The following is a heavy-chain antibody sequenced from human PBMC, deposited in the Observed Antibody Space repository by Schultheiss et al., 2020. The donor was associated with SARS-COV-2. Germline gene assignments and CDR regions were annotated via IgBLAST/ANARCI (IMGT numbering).Heavy chain of an antibody. CDR3: ARDQRIVATPGHFDY. Sequence: LSLTCAASGFTFSSYAMHWVRQAPGKGLEWVAVISYDGSNKYYADSVKGRFTISRDNSKNTLYLQMNSLRAEDTAVYYCARDQRIVATPGHFDYWGQGTLVTVSS. D-gene: IGHD5-12*01. J-gene: IGHJ4*02. CDR1: GFTFSSYA. CDR2: ISYDGSNK. V-gene: IGHV3-30-3*01.